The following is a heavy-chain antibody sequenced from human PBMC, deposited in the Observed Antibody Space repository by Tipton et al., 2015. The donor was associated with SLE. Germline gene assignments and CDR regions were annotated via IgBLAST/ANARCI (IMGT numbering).Heavy chain of an antibody. V-gene: IGHV4-39*07. CDR3: ARGDCSSTSCLDY. CDR1: GGSISSSSYY. D-gene: IGHD2-2*01. CDR2: IYYSGST. J-gene: IGHJ4*02. Sequence: TLSLTCTVSGGSISSSSYYWGWIRQPPGKGLEWIGSIYYSGSTYYNPSLKSRVTISVDTSKNQFSLKLSSVTAADTAVYYCARGDCSSTSCLDYWGQGNLVTVSS.